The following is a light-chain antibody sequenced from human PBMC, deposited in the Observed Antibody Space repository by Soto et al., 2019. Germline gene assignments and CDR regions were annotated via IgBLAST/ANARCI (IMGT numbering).Light chain of an antibody. CDR1: QDISNY. V-gene: IGKV1-33*01. CDR2: DAS. J-gene: IGKJ4*01. Sequence: DIQLTQFPSSLSASVGERVTITCQASQDISNYLNWYQQKQGKAPKLXIYDASNLETGVPSRFSGSGSGTDFTFTISSLQPEDIATDYCPQYDNPTLTFGGGTKVDIK. CDR3: PQYDNPTLT.